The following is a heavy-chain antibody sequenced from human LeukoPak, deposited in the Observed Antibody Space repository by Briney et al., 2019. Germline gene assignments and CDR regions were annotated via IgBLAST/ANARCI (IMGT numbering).Heavy chain of an antibody. D-gene: IGHD5-18*01. Sequence: ASVKVSCKASGYTFTSYDINWVRQAAGQGREWMGGMNPNSGNTGYAQKFQGRVTMTRNTSISTAYMELSSLRSEDTAVYYCARAINKEIQLWEPSPDSGGQGTLVTVS. V-gene: IGHV1-8*01. CDR3: ARAINKEIQLWEPSPDS. CDR2: MNPNSGNT. CDR1: GYTFTSYD. J-gene: IGHJ4*02.